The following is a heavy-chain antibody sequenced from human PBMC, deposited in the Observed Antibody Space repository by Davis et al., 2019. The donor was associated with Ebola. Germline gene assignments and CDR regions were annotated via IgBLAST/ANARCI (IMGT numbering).Heavy chain of an antibody. V-gene: IGHV1-2*02. CDR1: GYTFTGYY. J-gene: IGHJ4*02. Sequence: AASVKVSCKASGYTFTGYYMHWVRQAPGQGLEWMGWINPNTGGTNSAQKFQGRVTMTRATSMTTAYMELNGLRSDDTAVYYCARAVPTTQNLDYWGQGTLVTVSS. CDR3: ARAVPTTQNLDY. CDR2: INPNTGGT. D-gene: IGHD1-26*01.